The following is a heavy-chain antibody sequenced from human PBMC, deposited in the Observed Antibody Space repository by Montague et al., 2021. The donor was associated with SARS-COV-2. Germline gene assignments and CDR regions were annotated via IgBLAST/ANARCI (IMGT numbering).Heavy chain of an antibody. D-gene: IGHD3-10*01. CDR1: GGSLSGYY. V-gene: IGHV4-34*01. Sequence: SETLSLTCAVYGGSLSGYYWSWIRQPPEKGLEWIGEINHSANTKXNPSLKSPVTISIDTSKNQFSLKMTSVTAADTATYYCASGIYPSGSYYNRYYYGLNIWGPGTMVIVSS. J-gene: IGHJ6*02. CDR3: ASGIYPSGSYYNRYYYGLNI. CDR2: INHSANT.